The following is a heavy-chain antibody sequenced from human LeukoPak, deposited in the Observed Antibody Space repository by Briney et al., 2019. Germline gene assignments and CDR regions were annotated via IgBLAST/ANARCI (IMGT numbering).Heavy chain of an antibody. CDR3: ARPSLYSTGWNYYYYGMDV. CDR1: GFTFSSYW. Sequence: GGSLRLSCAVSGFTFSSYWMSWVRQAPGKGLEWVANIKQDGSEKYYVDSVKGRFTISRDNAKNSLYLQMNSLRAEDTAVYYCARPSLYSTGWNYYYYGMDVWGQGTTVTVSS. V-gene: IGHV3-7*01. D-gene: IGHD6-19*01. J-gene: IGHJ6*02. CDR2: IKQDGSEK.